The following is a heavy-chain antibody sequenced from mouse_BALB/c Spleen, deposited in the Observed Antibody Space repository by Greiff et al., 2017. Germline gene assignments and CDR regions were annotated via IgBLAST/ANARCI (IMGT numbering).Heavy chain of an antibody. CDR2: INPYNGDT. D-gene: IGHD2-1*01. CDR1: GYSFTGYF. CDR3: GRDYGNHVGRFAY. J-gene: IGHJ3*01. Sequence: EVQLQQSGPELVKPGASVKISCKASGYSFTGYFMNWVRQSHGKSLEWIGRINPYNGDTFYNQKFKGKATLTVDKSSSTAHMELLNLTSEDSAVYYCGRDYGNHVGRFAYWGQGTLVTVSA. V-gene: IGHV1-37*01.